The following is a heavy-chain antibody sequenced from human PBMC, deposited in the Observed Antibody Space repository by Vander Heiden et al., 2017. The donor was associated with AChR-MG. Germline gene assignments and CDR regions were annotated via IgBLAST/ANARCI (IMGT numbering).Heavy chain of an antibody. D-gene: IGHD3-10*01. Sequence: EVQLLESGGGLVQPGGSLRLPCAASGFTLSSYAMSWVRQAPGKGLEWVSAISGSGGSTYYADSVKGRFTISRDNSKNTLYLQMNSLRAEDTAVYYCANGAFIRLSGDYWGQGTLVTVSS. CDR3: ANGAFIRLSGDY. V-gene: IGHV3-23*01. CDR1: GFTLSSYA. J-gene: IGHJ4*02. CDR2: ISGSGGST.